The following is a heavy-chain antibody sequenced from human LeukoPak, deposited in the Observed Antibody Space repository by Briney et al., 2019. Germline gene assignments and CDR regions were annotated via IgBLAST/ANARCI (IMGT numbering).Heavy chain of an antibody. CDR2: IYYSGST. D-gene: IGHD6-19*01. V-gene: IGHV4-59*01. CDR1: GGSISSYY. CDR3: ARVLSVAVAFDI. J-gene: IGHJ3*02. Sequence: PSETLSLTCTVSGGSISSYYWSWIRQPPGKGLEWIGYIYYSGSTNYNPSLKSRVTISVDTSKNQFSLKLSSVTAADTAVYYCARVLSVAVAFDIWGQGTMVTVSS.